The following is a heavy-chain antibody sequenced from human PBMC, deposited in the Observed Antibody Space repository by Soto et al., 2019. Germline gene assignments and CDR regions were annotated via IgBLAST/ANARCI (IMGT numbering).Heavy chain of an antibody. CDR3: ARESPGYGMDV. CDR1: GFTFSSYA. CDR2: ISYDGSNK. Sequence: GALRLSCAASGFTFSSYAMHWVRQAPGKGLEWVAVISYDGSNKYYADSVKGRFTISRDNSKNTLYLQMNSLRAEDTAVYYCARESPGYGMDVWGQGTTVTVSS. J-gene: IGHJ6*02. V-gene: IGHV3-30-3*01.